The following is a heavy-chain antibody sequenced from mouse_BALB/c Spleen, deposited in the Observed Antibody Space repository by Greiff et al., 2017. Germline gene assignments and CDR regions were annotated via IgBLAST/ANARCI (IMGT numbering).Heavy chain of an antibody. CDR1: GYSITSGYY. Sequence: VQLQQSGPGLVKPSQSLSLTCSVTGYSITSGYYWNWIRQFPGNKLEWMGYISYDGSNNYNPSLKNRISITRDTSKNQFFLKLNSVTTEDTATYYCAKAFTTGHFDYWGQGTTLTVSS. J-gene: IGHJ2*01. CDR3: AKAFTTGHFDY. V-gene: IGHV3-6*02. D-gene: IGHD1-1*01. CDR2: ISYDGSN.